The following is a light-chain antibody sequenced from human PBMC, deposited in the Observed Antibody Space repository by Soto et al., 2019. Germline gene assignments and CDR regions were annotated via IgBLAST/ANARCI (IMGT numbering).Light chain of an antibody. V-gene: IGLV2-8*01. CDR2: EVS. CDR1: SSDVGGYNY. Sequence: LTQPPSASGSPGQSVTISCTGTSSDVGGYNYVSWYQQHPGKAPKLIIYEVSKRPSGVPDRFSGSKSGNTASLTVSGLQAEDEADYYCISYALTAYVFGTGTKVTVL. CDR3: ISYALTAYV. J-gene: IGLJ1*01.